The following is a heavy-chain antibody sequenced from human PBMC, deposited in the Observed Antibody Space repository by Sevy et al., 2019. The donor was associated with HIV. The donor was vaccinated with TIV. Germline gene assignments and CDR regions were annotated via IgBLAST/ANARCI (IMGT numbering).Heavy chain of an antibody. CDR1: GYTFTSFG. Sequence: ASVKVSCKASGYTFTSFGISWVRQAPGQWLEWVGWISVYNGKTNYAQKLQGRVTMTTDTSTSTAYMELKSLRSDDTAVYYCERRGAFDFDTSGFLSPWGQGTLVTVSS. D-gene: IGHD3-22*01. J-gene: IGHJ5*02. V-gene: IGHV1-18*01. CDR3: ERRGAFDFDTSGFLSP. CDR2: ISVYNGKT.